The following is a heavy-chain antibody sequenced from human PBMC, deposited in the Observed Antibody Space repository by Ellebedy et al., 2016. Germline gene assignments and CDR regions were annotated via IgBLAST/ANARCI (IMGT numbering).Heavy chain of an antibody. D-gene: IGHD1-26*01. J-gene: IGHJ6*03. Sequence: ASVKVSCKAYGYIFTNYAISWVRQAPGQGLEWMGGIIPIFGTANYAQKFQSRVTITADESTSTAYMELSSLRSEDTAVYYCARGGWWELQDMRYYYYYYMDVWGKGTTVTVSS. V-gene: IGHV1-69*13. CDR3: ARGGWWELQDMRYYYYYYMDV. CDR1: GYIFTNYA. CDR2: IIPIFGTA.